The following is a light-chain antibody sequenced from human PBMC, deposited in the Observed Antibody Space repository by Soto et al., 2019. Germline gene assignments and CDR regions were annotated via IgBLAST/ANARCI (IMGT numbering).Light chain of an antibody. Sequence: EVAMTQSPASLSVSPGERATLSCRASQSVSTNLAWYQQKPGQAPRLLMYGASTRAIGIPARFTGGGSGTEFTLTISILQPEDLTFYYCLQYDNWPITFGQGTRLEIK. CDR3: LQYDNWPIT. CDR1: QSVSTN. J-gene: IGKJ5*01. V-gene: IGKV3-15*01. CDR2: GAS.